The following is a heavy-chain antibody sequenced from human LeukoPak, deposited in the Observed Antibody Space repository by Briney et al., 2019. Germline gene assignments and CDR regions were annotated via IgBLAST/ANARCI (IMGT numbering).Heavy chain of an antibody. CDR3: ARAHDSSGWDYFDY. CDR2: IYYSGST. CDR1: GGSISSGGYY. V-gene: IGHV4-31*03. Sequence: PSETLSLTCTVSGGSISSGGYYWSWIRQHPGKGLEWIGYIYYSGSTYYNPSLKSRVTISVDTSKNQFSLKLSSVTAADTAVYYCARAHDSSGWDYFDYWGQGTLVTVSS. J-gene: IGHJ4*02. D-gene: IGHD6-19*01.